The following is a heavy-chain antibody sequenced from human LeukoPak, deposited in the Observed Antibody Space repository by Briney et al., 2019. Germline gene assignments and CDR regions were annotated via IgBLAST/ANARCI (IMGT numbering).Heavy chain of an antibody. CDR2: IKQDGSEK. V-gene: IGHV3-7*01. Sequence: GGSLRLSCAASGFTFSSYWMSWVRQAPGKGLEWVANIKQDGSEKYYVDSVKGRFTISRDNSKNTLYLQMNRLRAEDTAVYYCARWFYDSSGFDYWGQGTLVTVSS. CDR3: ARWFYDSSGFDY. J-gene: IGHJ4*02. CDR1: GFTFSSYW. D-gene: IGHD3-22*01.